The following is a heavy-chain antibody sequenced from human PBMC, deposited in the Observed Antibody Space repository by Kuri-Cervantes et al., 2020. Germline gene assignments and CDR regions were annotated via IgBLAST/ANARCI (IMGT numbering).Heavy chain of an antibody. CDR3: AKTAVAGTDDY. J-gene: IGHJ4*02. V-gene: IGHV3-23*01. CDR1: GFTFSDYY. CDR2: ISGSGGST. Sequence: GESLKISCAASGFTFSDYYMNWIRQAPGKGLEWVSAISGSGGSTYYADSVKGRFTISRDNSKNTLYLQMNSLRAEDTAVYYCAKTAVAGTDDYWGQGTLVTVSS. D-gene: IGHD6-19*01.